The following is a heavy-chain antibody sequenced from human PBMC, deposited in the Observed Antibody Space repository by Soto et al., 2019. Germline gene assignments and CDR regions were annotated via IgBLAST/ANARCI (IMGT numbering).Heavy chain of an antibody. D-gene: IGHD3-3*02. CDR3: ATFPGDY. CDR2: VSSSSTYI. J-gene: IGHJ4*02. V-gene: IGHV3-21*01. CDR1: GFTFSTYS. Sequence: GGSLRLSCAASGFTFSTYSMNWVRQAPGKGLEWVSTVSSSSTYIYYADSVKGRFTISKDNAKNSLYLQMSSLRAEDTAVYYCATFPGDYWGQGTLVTVSS.